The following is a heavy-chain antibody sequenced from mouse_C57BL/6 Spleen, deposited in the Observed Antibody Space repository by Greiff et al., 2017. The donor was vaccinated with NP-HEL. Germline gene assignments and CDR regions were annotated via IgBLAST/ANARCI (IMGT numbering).Heavy chain of an antibody. Sequence: EVQLQQSGPVLVKPGASVKMSCKASGYTFTDYYMNWVKQSHGKSLEWIGVINPYNGGTSYNQKFKGKATLTVDKSSSTAYMELNSLTSEDSAVYYCAREGSSGLYYFDYWGQGTTLTVSS. CDR2: INPYNGGT. CDR1: GYTFTDYY. V-gene: IGHV1-19*01. J-gene: IGHJ2*01. CDR3: AREGSSGLYYFDY. D-gene: IGHD3-2*02.